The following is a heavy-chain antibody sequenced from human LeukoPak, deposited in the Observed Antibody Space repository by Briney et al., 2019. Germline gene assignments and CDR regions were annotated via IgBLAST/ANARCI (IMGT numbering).Heavy chain of an antibody. CDR2: ISSSSSYI. J-gene: IGHJ6*03. V-gene: IGHV3-21*01. Sequence: GGSLRLSCAASGFTLSYHSMKWVRQAPGRGVEWVSFISSSSSYIYYTDSVKGRFTISRDNAKNSLHLQMTSLRAEDTAVYYCVTALGPSPGWYYYMDVWGKGTTVTVSS. D-gene: IGHD2-15*01. CDR3: VTALGPSPGWYYYMDV. CDR1: GFTLSYHS.